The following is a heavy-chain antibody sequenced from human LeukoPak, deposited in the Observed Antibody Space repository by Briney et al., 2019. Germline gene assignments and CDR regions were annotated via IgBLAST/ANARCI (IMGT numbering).Heavy chain of an antibody. D-gene: IGHD5-18*01. Sequence: GGSLRLSCAASGFTFSSYGMHWVRQAPGKGLEWVAVIWYDGSNKYYADSVKGRFTISRDNSKNTLYLQMNSLRAEDTAVYYCARDANGIQLWSMDSYYYYGMDVWGQGTTVTVSS. J-gene: IGHJ6*02. V-gene: IGHV3-33*01. CDR1: GFTFSSYG. CDR3: ARDANGIQLWSMDSYYYYGMDV. CDR2: IWYDGSNK.